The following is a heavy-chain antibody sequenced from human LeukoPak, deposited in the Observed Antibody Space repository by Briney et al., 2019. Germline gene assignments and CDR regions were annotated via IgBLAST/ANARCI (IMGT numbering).Heavy chain of an antibody. Sequence: KVSCKASGYSFTSYWIAWVRQMPGKGLEWMGIISPSDSDTRYSPSFQGQVTISADKSISTAYLQWSSLKASDTAMYYCARASYYYDSSGSYPDALDVWGQGTMVTVSS. D-gene: IGHD3-22*01. CDR3: ARASYYYDSSGSYPDALDV. V-gene: IGHV5-51*01. CDR2: ISPSDSDT. CDR1: GYSFTSYW. J-gene: IGHJ3*01.